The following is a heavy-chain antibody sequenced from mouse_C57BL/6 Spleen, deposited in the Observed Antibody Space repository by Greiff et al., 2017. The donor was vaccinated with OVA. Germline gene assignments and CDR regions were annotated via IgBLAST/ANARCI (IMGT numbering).Heavy chain of an antibody. CDR3: SRAMVPTGGYFDY. CDR1: GYAFTNYF. Sequence: QVQLQQSGAELVRPGTSVKVSCKASGYAFTNYFISWVNQRPGQGLEWIGVISPGSGGTNYNEKFKGKATLTADKSSSTAYMQLSSLTSEDSAVYVCSRAMVPTGGYFDYWGQGTTLTVSS. V-gene: IGHV1-54*01. J-gene: IGHJ2*01. D-gene: IGHD2-2*01. CDR2: ISPGSGGT.